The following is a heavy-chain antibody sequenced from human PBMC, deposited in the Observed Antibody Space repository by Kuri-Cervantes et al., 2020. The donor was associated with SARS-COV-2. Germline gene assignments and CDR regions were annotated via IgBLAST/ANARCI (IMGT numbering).Heavy chain of an antibody. V-gene: IGHV1-69*13. CDR3: ATPGDDILTGYYNVGDY. CDR1: GGTFSSYA. D-gene: IGHD3-9*01. J-gene: IGHJ4*02. Sequence: SVKVSCKASGGTFSSYAISWVRQAPGRGLEWMGGIIPIFGTANYAQKFQGRVTITADESTSTAYMELSSLRSEDTAVYYCATPGDDILTGYYNVGDYWGQGTLVTVSS. CDR2: IIPIFGTA.